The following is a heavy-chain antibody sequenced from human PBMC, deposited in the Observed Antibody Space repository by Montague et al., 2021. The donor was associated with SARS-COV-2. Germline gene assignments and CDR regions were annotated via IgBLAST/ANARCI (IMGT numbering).Heavy chain of an antibody. J-gene: IGHJ6*02. D-gene: IGHD5-12*01. CDR2: LYTSGST. V-gene: IGHV4-4*07. CDR3: ARDGADYSFAYYHEMDV. CDR1: GASVRTYY. Sequence: SETLSLTCTVSGASVRTYYWSWIRQSAGKKLEWMGRLYTSGSTYYNPSFKSRVTMSLDTSKNLFSLNLSSMTAADTAVYYCARDGADYSFAYYHEMDVWGQGTTVIVSS.